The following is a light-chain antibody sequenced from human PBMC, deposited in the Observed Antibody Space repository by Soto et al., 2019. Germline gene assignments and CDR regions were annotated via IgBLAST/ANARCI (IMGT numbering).Light chain of an antibody. J-gene: IGKJ1*01. CDR3: QQYDTYPWT. Sequence: DIQMTQSPTTLSASVGDRVIITCRASQRMSAWLAWYQQKPGKAPTLLIYDASSLENGVPSRFSGSGSGTDFTLTISSLQPYDFATYYCQQYDTYPWTFGQGTKVEIK. CDR1: QRMSAW. CDR2: DAS. V-gene: IGKV1-5*01.